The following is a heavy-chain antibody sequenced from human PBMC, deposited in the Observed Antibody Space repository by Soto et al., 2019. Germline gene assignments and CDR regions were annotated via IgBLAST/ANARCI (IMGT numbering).Heavy chain of an antibody. V-gene: IGHV1-18*01. D-gene: IGHD6-19*01. J-gene: IGHJ6*02. CDR1: GYTFTSYG. CDR3: ARARDPYSSGWYGGWYYYYGMDV. CDR2: ISAYNGNT. Sequence: GASVKVSCKASGYTFTSYGISWVRQAPGQGLEWMGWISAYNGNTNYAQKLQGRVTMTTDTSTSTAYMELRSLRSDDTAVYYCARARDPYSSGWYGGWYYYYGMDVWGQGTTVTVSS.